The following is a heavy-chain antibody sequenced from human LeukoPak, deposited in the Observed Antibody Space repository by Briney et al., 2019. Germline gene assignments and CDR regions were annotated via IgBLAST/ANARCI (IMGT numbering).Heavy chain of an antibody. Sequence: PGGSLRLSCAASGFTFDDYTMHWVRQAPGKGLEWVSLIVWDGGSTYYADSVKGRFTISRDNSKNSLYLQMNSLRTEDTALYYCAKAAQDGGGFDYWGQGTLVTVSS. D-gene: IGHD3-10*01. CDR3: AKAAQDGGGFDY. J-gene: IGHJ4*02. V-gene: IGHV3-43*01. CDR2: IVWDGGST. CDR1: GFTFDDYT.